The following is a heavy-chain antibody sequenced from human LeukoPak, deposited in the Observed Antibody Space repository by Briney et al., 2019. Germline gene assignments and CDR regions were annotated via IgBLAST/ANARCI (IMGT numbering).Heavy chain of an antibody. CDR3: ARQQGIAAAGTVYSGYFDY. J-gene: IGHJ4*02. Sequence: PSETLSLTCTVSGGSISSYYWSWIRQPPGKGLEWIGYIYYSGSTNYNPSLKSRVTISVDTSKNQFSLKLSSVTAADTAVYYCARQQGIAAAGTVYSGYFDYWGQGTLVTVSS. CDR1: GGSISSYY. V-gene: IGHV4-59*01. CDR2: IYYSGST. D-gene: IGHD6-13*01.